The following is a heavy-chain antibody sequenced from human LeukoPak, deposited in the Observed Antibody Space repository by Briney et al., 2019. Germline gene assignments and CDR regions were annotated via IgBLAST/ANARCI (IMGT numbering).Heavy chain of an antibody. CDR1: GVSISSGGYY. CDR3: ARVHQYSSSGDFDI. J-gene: IGHJ3*02. D-gene: IGHD6-13*01. Sequence: SETLSLTCTVPGVSISSGGYYWGWKPQPPGQGLVWIGYIYHSGSTYYNPALKSRGTIAVDRYKNQFSLKLSSVTAADTAVYYCARVHQYSSSGDFDIWGQGTMVTVSS. CDR2: IYHSGST. V-gene: IGHV4-30-2*01.